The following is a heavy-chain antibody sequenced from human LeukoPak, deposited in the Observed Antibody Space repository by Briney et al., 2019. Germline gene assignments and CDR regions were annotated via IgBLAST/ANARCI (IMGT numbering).Heavy chain of an antibody. CDR2: ISKDGSDK. CDR3: ARDYWWNYDY. CDR1: GFTFSSYA. J-gene: IGHJ4*02. D-gene: IGHD1-7*01. Sequence: GGALRLSCAASGFTFSSYAMSWVRQAPGKGLEWVAVISKDGSDKYYPGSVRGRFTISRDNSKNTIYLQMDSLRAEDTAIYYCARDYWWNYDYWGQGTLVTVSS. V-gene: IGHV3-30-3*01.